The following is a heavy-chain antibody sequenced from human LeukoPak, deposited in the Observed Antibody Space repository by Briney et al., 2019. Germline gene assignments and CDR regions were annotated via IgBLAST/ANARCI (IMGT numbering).Heavy chain of an antibody. Sequence: GGSLRLSCAAYGFTFSTYAMTWVRQAPGKGLESVSLISATGSTTYYAESVRGRFTISRDNSKNTLYLQMNTLRVEDTAVYYCAELGITMIGGVWGKGTTVTISS. CDR2: ISATGSTT. CDR3: AELGITMIGGV. D-gene: IGHD3-10*02. CDR1: GFTFSTYA. J-gene: IGHJ6*04. V-gene: IGHV3-23*01.